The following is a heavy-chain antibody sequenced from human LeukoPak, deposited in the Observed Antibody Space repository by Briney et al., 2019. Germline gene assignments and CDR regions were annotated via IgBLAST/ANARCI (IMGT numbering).Heavy chain of an antibody. J-gene: IGHJ6*03. CDR2: IIPMFGSA. CDR1: GDIFNSYS. D-gene: IGHD1-26*01. CDR3: ARVGRSPGSLTNSYYYMDV. V-gene: IGHV1-69*05. Sequence: SVKVSCKASGDIFNSYSVSWVRQAPGQGLEYMGGIIPMFGSANYAQKFQGRVTITTDQSTTTAYMELRSLTSEDTAVYHCARVGRSPGSLTNSYYYMDVWGKGITVTASS.